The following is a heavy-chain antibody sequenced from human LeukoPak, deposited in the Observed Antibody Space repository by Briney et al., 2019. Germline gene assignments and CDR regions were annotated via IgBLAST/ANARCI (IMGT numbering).Heavy chain of an antibody. Sequence: SETLSLTCTVSGGSISGYYCNWIRQPAGKGLEWIGRIYTSGTTNYNPSLKSRVTISVDTSKNQFSLKLSSVTAADTAVYYCARDDGSGWNFDYWGQGTLVTVSS. CDR3: ARDDGSGWNFDY. V-gene: IGHV4-4*07. CDR1: GGSISGYY. D-gene: IGHD6-19*01. J-gene: IGHJ4*02. CDR2: IYTSGTT.